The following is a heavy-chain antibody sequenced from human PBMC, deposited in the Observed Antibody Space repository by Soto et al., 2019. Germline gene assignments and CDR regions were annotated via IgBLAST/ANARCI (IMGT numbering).Heavy chain of an antibody. J-gene: IGHJ3*02. CDR2: ISSSSSYI. D-gene: IGHD6-19*01. V-gene: IGHV3-21*01. CDR3: ARSPAAGGWPDAFDI. CDR1: GFTFSSYS. Sequence: EVQLVESGGGLVKPGGSLRLSCAASGFTFSSYSMNWVRQAPGKGLEWVSSISSSSSYIYYADSVKGRFTISRDNAKNSLYLQMNSLRAEDTAVYYCARSPAAGGWPDAFDIWGQGTMVTVSS.